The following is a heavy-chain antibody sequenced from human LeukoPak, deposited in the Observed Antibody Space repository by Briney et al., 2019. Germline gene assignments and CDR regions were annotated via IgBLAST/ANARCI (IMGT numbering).Heavy chain of an antibody. CDR1: VFNNSDYK. CDR2: FKTKYHQV. D-gene: IGHD4-11*01. V-gene: IGHV3-23*05. Sequence: LKTSCVAFVFNNSDYKMNWLRQTLEKGLLSVSTFKTKYHQVYYAESVRGRFTISTDNSRNTVFLQMNNLRADDTALYYCARSVPDYTRFDYWGQGALVTVSS. J-gene: IGHJ4*02. CDR3: ARSVPDYTRFDY.